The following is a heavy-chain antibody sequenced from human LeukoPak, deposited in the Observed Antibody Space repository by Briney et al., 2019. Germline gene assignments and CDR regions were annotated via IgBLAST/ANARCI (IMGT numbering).Heavy chain of an antibody. J-gene: IGHJ3*02. D-gene: IGHD3-22*01. CDR3: ARTLSYYYDSSGYRGAFDI. Sequence: GGSLRLSCAASGFTFSSYWMHWVRQAPGKGLVWVSRINSDRSSTSYADSVKGRFTISRDNAKNTLYLQMNSLRAEDTAVYYCARTLSYYYDSSGYRGAFDIWGQGTMVTVSS. V-gene: IGHV3-74*01. CDR1: GFTFSSYW. CDR2: INSDRSST.